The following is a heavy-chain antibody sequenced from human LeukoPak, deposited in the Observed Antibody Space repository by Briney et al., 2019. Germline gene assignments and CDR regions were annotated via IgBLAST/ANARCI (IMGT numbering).Heavy chain of an antibody. V-gene: IGHV4-59*08. Sequence: PSETLSLTCTVSGGSISSYYWSWIRQPPGKGLEWIGYIYYSGSTNYNPSLKSRVTISVDTSKNQFSLKLSSVTAADTAVYYCARHGFHTEYFQHWGQGTLVTVSS. D-gene: IGHD3-10*01. CDR3: ARHGFHTEYFQH. CDR2: IYYSGST. CDR1: GGSISSYY. J-gene: IGHJ1*01.